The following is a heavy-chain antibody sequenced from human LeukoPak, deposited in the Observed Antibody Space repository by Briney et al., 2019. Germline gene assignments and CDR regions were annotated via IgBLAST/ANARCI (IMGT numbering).Heavy chain of an antibody. CDR1: VGSVINTNW. J-gene: IGHJ4*02. D-gene: IGHD3-10*01. CDR3: TRTYYGSGSYNY. Sequence: SVTLSLTCGVSVGSVINTNWWTWVRQPPGKGLEWIDEVHLDGRTIYNPSLKSRVTISVDTSKNQFSLKLSCVTAADTAVYYCTRTYYGSGSYNYWGQGTLVTVSS. V-gene: IGHV4-4*02. CDR2: VHLDGRT.